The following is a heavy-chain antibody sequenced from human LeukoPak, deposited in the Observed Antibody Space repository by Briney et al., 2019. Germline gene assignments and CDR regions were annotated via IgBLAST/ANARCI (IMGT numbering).Heavy chain of an antibody. CDR2: INPSGGST. CDR3: AGGPTTYYFDY. V-gene: IGHV1-46*01. D-gene: IGHD3-16*01. CDR1: GYTFTSYY. J-gene: IGHJ4*02. Sequence: ASVKVSCKASGYTFTSYYMHWVRQAPGQGLEWMGIINPSGGSTSYAQKFQGRVTMTRDMSTSTVYMELSSLRSEDTAVYYCAGGPTTYYFDYWGQGTLVTVSS.